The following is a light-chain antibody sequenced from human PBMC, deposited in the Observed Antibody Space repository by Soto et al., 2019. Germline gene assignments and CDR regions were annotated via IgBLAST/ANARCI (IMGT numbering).Light chain of an antibody. CDR2: AAS. CDR1: QGIGSY. CDR3: QHYNSYSEA. Sequence: QSPYFLSASLGDRVTITCRASQGIGSYLAWYQQKPGKAPRLLIYAASTLQSGVPSRFSGSGSDTEFTLTISSLQPEDFATYYCQHYNSYSEAFGQGTKVDI. J-gene: IGKJ1*01. V-gene: IGKV1-9*01.